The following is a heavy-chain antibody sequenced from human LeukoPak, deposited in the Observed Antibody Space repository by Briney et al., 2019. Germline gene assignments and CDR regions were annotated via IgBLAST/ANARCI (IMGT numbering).Heavy chain of an antibody. CDR2: ISVYNGNT. V-gene: IGHV1-18*01. D-gene: IGHD6-19*01. CDR3: ARDHIAVRPGHFDY. J-gene: IGHJ4*02. Sequence: ASMKVSCKASGYTFTTYGINWLRQAPGQGLEWMGWISVYNGNTKFAQKFQAGVTMTTDTSTSTAYMELRSLRSDDTAVYYCARDHIAVRPGHFDYWGQGTLVPVSS. CDR1: GYTFTTYG.